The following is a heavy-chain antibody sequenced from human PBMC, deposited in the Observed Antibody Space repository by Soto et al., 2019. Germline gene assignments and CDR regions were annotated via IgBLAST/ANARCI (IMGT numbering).Heavy chain of an antibody. Sequence: PSETLSLTCTVSGGSISSSTYYWGWMRQPPGKGLEWIASFFIGGNTYYNPSLKSRVTISVDTSKNQFSLKLSSVTAADTAVYYCARHLGYDSSGELFDYWGQGTLVTVSS. D-gene: IGHD3-22*01. V-gene: IGHV4-39*01. J-gene: IGHJ4*02. CDR2: FFIGGNT. CDR3: ARHLGYDSSGELFDY. CDR1: GGSISSSTYY.